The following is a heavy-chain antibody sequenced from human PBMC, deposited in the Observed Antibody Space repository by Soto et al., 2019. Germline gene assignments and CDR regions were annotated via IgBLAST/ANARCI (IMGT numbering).Heavy chain of an antibody. CDR1: GFTFSSYG. J-gene: IGHJ6*02. D-gene: IGHD5-12*01. V-gene: IGHV3-30*18. CDR2: ISYDGSNK. CDR3: AKDGGYDFAYGMDG. Sequence: QVQLVESGGGVVQPGRSLRLSCAASGFTFSSYGMHWVRQAPGKGLEWVAVISYDGSNKYYADSVKGRFTISRDNSKNTLYLQMNSLRAEDTAVYYCAKDGGYDFAYGMDGWGQGTTVTVSS.